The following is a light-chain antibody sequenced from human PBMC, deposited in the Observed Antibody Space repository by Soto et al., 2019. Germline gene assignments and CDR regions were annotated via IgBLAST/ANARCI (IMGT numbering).Light chain of an antibody. V-gene: IGKV2-30*01. Sequence: VVMTQSPLSLPVTLGQPASISCSSTHSLVYADGNTYLQWFQQRPGRSPRRLIYKVSKRDSGVPDRFSGSGSGTDFILKISRVEAEDFGLYYCMQGTHWPWTFGQGTKVDIK. J-gene: IGKJ1*01. CDR1: HSLVYADGNTY. CDR3: MQGTHWPWT. CDR2: KVS.